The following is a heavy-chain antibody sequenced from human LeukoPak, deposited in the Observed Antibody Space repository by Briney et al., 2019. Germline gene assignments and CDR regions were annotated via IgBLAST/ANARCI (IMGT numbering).Heavy chain of an antibody. D-gene: IGHD3-10*01. V-gene: IGHV3-23*01. CDR2: IIDNGDRT. CDR3: SKGINLVRGFTDFDC. J-gene: IGHJ4*02. Sequence: GGSLRPSCAPPGFTFTRFAMNWVRQAPGKGLEWVATIIDNGDRTYYADSVWGRFTLSRDNSNNTLSLQMSSLRAEDTATYYCSKGINLVRGFTDFDCWGQGTLVTVSS. CDR1: GFTFTRFA.